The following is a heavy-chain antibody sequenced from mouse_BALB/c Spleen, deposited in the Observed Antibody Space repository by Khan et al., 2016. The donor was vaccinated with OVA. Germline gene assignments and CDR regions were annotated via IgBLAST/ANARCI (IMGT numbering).Heavy chain of an antibody. D-gene: IGHD1-1*01. CDR1: GYSITSDYA. CDR3: ARVYGGDFDY. CDR2: ISYSGNT. J-gene: IGHJ2*01. V-gene: IGHV3-2*02. Sequence: EVQLQESGPGLVKPSQSLSLTCTVTGYSITSDYAWNWIRQFPGNKLEWMGFISYSGNTNYNPSLKSRISITRTTSKNQFFLPLNSVITEDTATYYCARVYGGDFDYWGQGTTLTVSS.